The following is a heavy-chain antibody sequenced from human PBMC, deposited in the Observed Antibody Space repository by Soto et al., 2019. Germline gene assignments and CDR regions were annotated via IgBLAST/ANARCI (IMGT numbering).Heavy chain of an antibody. CDR1: GHTFHSYA. V-gene: IGHV3-23*01. CDR3: AKVSRGIGVVPAAPN. D-gene: IGHD2-2*01. CDR2: ISGSGGST. J-gene: IGHJ4*02. Sequence: EVQLLESGGGLVQPGGSLRLSCVASGHTFHSYAMSWVRQAPGKGLEWVSDISGSGGSTYYADSVRGRFTISRDDSKNTLYLQMNSLRAEDTAVYYCAKVSRGIGVVPAAPNWGQGTLVTVSS.